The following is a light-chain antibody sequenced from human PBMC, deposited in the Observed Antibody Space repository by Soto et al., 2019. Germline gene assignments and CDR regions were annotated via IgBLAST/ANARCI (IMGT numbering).Light chain of an antibody. CDR1: QSVSTH. J-gene: IGKJ4*01. V-gene: IGKV3-15*01. CDR2: GAS. Sequence: EIVMTQSPATLSVSPRERATISSRASQSVSTHLAWYKQKPGQAPRVLIYGASTSAPGIPARFSGSVSGTEFSLSISSLQSEDFAVYYCQQYNKWPLFGGGTKVDIK. CDR3: QQYNKWPL.